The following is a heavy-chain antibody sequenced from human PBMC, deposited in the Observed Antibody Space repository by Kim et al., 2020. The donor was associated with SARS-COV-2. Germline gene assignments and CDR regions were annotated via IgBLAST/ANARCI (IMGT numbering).Heavy chain of an antibody. CDR3: ARELERRLWYYYGMDV. J-gene: IGHJ6*02. CDR2: IYSGGST. D-gene: IGHD1-1*01. Sequence: GGSLRLSCAASGFTVSSNYMSWVRQAPGKGLEWVSVIYSGGSTYYADSVKGRFTISRDNSKNTLYLQMNSLRAEDTAVYYCARELERRLWYYYGMDVWGQGTTVTVSS. V-gene: IGHV3-66*02. CDR1: GFTVSSNY.